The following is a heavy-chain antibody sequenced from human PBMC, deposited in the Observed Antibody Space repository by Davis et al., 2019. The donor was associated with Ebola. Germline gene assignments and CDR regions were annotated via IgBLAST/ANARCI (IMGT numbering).Heavy chain of an antibody. Sequence: GGSLRLSCAASGFTFSSYWMSWVRQAPGKVMEWVAVISPDGSDKNYADSVKGRFTISRDNSKKTLYLQMNSLRAEDTAVYYCAKSGLSFGVVKYHYGMDVWGKGTTVTVSS. D-gene: IGHD3-3*01. CDR3: AKSGLSFGVVKYHYGMDV. J-gene: IGHJ6*04. V-gene: IGHV3-30*18. CDR2: ISPDGSDK. CDR1: GFTFSSYW.